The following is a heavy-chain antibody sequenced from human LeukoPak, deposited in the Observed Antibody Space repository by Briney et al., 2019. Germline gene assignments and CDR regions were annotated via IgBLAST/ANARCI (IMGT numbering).Heavy chain of an antibody. CDR3: ARDSGGVSSAFDI. J-gene: IGHJ3*02. Sequence: GGSLRLSCAASGFTFSSYWMCWVRQAPGKGLEWVANIKQDGSEKYYVDSVKGRFTISRDNAKNSLYLQMNSLRAEDTAVYYCARDSGGVSSAFDIWGQGTMVTVSS. V-gene: IGHV3-7*01. CDR1: GFTFSSYW. CDR2: IKQDGSEK. D-gene: IGHD6-6*01.